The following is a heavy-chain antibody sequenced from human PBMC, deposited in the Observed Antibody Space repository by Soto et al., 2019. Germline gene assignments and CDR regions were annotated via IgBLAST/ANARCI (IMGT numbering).Heavy chain of an antibody. D-gene: IGHD6-19*01. Sequence: QVQLVQSGAEVKKPGSSVKASCKASGGTFSSYAISWVRQAPGQGLEWMGGIIPIFGTANYAQKFQGRVTITADKSTSTAYMELSSLRSEDTAVYYCARDMRLVGGWFNWFDPWGQGTLVTVSS. CDR1: GGTFSSYA. CDR2: IIPIFGTA. CDR3: ARDMRLVGGWFNWFDP. V-gene: IGHV1-69*06. J-gene: IGHJ5*02.